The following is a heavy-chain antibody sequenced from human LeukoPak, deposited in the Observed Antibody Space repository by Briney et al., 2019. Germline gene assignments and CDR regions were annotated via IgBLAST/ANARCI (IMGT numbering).Heavy chain of an antibody. CDR1: GYMFTGHY. V-gene: IGHV1-2*02. J-gene: IGHJ6*02. CDR3: ARQSDYSSSYYYYYGMDV. Sequence: ASVKVSCKASGYMFTGHYIHWVRQAPGQGLEWMGWMNPNSGDTNYARKFQGRVTMTRDTSISTAYLDLTWLRSDDMAVYYCARQSDYSSSYYYYYGMDVWGQGSTVTVSS. D-gene: IGHD6-6*01. CDR2: MNPNSGDT.